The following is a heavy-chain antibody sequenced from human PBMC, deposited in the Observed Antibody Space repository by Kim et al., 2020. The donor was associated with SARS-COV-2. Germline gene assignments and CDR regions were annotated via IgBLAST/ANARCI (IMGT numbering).Heavy chain of an antibody. CDR3: ARGVSSACTLRAWFDP. CDR1: GASISSSSC. Sequence: SETLSLTCVVSGASISSSSCWSWVRQPPGKGLEWIGEVDHIGTTSYNVSLKSRVTISVDKSKNQFSLRLNSVSAADPAVYDCARGVSSACTLRAWFDPWG. CDR2: VDHIGTT. D-gene: IGHD3-22*01. V-gene: IGHV4-4*02. J-gene: IGHJ5*02.